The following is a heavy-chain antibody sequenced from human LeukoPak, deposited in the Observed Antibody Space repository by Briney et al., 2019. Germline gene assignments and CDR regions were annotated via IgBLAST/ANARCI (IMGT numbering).Heavy chain of an antibody. Sequence: SGGSLRLSCAASGFTFSSFAMNWVRQAPGKGLEWVSVIYSGGSTYYADSVKGRFTISRDNSKNTLYLQMNSLRAEDTAVYYCARGSSSGWYWDYFDYWGQGTLVTVSS. V-gene: IGHV3-66*01. CDR1: GFTFSSFA. J-gene: IGHJ4*02. CDR2: IYSGGST. CDR3: ARGSSSGWYWDYFDY. D-gene: IGHD6-19*01.